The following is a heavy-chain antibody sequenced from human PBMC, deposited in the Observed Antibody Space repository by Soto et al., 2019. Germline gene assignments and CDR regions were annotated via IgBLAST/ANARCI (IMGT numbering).Heavy chain of an antibody. J-gene: IGHJ4*02. CDR3: AKESRSSSWYWDYFDY. V-gene: IGHV3-23*01. Sequence: GGSLRLSCAASGFTFSSYAMSWVRQAPGKGLEWVSAISGSGGSTYYADSVKGRFTISRDNSKNTLYLQMNSLRAEDTAVYYCAKESRSSSWYWDYFDYWGQGTLVTVSS. CDR1: GFTFSSYA. CDR2: ISGSGGST. D-gene: IGHD6-13*01.